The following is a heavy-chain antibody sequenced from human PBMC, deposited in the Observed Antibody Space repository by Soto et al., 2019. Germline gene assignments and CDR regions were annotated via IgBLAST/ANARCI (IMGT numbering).Heavy chain of an antibody. J-gene: IGHJ4*02. Sequence: EVQLVESGGGLVQPGGSLRLSCAASGFTFSSYYMSWVRQAQGKGLEWVANVNGDGSEKYYVDSVKGRFTVSRDNANNSLYLQMTSLRAEDTAVYYCAKGGGDGSDYWGQGTLVTVAS. V-gene: IGHV3-7*01. CDR3: AKGGGDGSDY. CDR2: VNGDGSEK. D-gene: IGHD3-16*01. CDR1: GFTFSSYY.